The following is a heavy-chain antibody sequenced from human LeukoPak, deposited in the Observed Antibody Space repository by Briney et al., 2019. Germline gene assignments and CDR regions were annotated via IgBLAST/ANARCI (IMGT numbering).Heavy chain of an antibody. CDR2: IRYDGSNK. V-gene: IGHV3-30*02. CDR1: GFTFSSYG. Sequence: HPGGSLRLSCAASGFTFSSYGMHWVRQAPGKGLEWVTYIRYDGSNKYYADSVKGRFTISRDNSKNTLYLQMNSLRPEDTAVYYCARGGKIALAGTRSPQYFQHWGQSTLVTVSS. D-gene: IGHD6-19*01. CDR3: ARGGKIALAGTRSPQYFQH. J-gene: IGHJ1*01.